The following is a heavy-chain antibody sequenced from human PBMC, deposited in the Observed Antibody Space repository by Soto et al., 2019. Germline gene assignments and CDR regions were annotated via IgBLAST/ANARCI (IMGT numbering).Heavy chain of an antibody. D-gene: IGHD4-17*01. CDR3: ARDHRWGYEYGDYGDS. CDR1: GFTFSSYI. Sequence: GGSLRLSCAASGFTFSSYIMNWVRQAPGKGLEWVSSISSNSSYIYYADSVKGRFTISRDDAKNSLYLQMNSLRAEDTAFYYCARDHRWGYEYGDYGDSWGHGTLVTVSS. CDR2: ISSNSSYI. J-gene: IGHJ5*01. V-gene: IGHV3-21*04.